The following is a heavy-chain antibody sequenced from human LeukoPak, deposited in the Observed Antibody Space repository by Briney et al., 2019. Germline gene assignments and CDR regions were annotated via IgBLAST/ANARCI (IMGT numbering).Heavy chain of an antibody. CDR1: GGSISSSAYH. Sequence: PSETLSLTCTVSGGSISSSAYHWGWIRQPPGKGLEWIGSIHIGGSTYYNPSFKSRVTISVDTSKNQFSLKLRSVTAADTALYFCARDAFPYCSGGDCYSVFAFWGPGILVTVSS. J-gene: IGHJ4*02. V-gene: IGHV4-39*02. CDR2: IHIGGST. CDR3: ARDAFPYCSGGDCYSVFAF. D-gene: IGHD2-15*01.